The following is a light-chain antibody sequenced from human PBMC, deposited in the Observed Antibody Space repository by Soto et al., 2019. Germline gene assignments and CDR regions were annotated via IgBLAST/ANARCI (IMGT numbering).Light chain of an antibody. CDR2: KAS. CDR1: QSISNW. Sequence: DVQMTQSPSTVSASVGDRVTITCRASQSISNWLAWYQQTPGKAPKLLIYKASSLQNGVPSRFSGSGSGTGFTLTISSRQPDDVATYYCQQFGRPWTFGQGNKVEIK. CDR3: QQFGRPWT. J-gene: IGKJ1*01. V-gene: IGKV1-5*03.